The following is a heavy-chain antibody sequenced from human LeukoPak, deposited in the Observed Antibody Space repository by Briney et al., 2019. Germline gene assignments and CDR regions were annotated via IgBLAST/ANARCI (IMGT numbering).Heavy chain of an antibody. D-gene: IGHD5-18*01. CDR2: ISTGSSTI. CDR1: GFTFNNYA. CDR3: ARDLSYGSNWFDP. Sequence: GGSLRLSCAVSGFTFNNYAMSWVRQAPGKGLEWVSYISTGSSTIYYADSVKGRFTISRDNAKNSLYLQMNSLRAEDTAAYYCARDLSYGSNWFDPWGQGTLVTVSS. V-gene: IGHV3-48*01. J-gene: IGHJ5*02.